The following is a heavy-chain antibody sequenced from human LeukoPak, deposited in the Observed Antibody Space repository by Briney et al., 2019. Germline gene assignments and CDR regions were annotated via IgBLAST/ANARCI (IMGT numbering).Heavy chain of an antibody. J-gene: IGHJ5*02. CDR3: ARDVNYTSRKNWYDP. D-gene: IGHD3-3*01. V-gene: IGHV4-59*01. CDR1: GGSLNTFY. CDR2: TYYSGGT. Sequence: SETLSLTCTVSGGSLNTFYWTWIRQPPGKGLEWIGYTYYSGGTKYNPSLESRVTISVDASKSQFSLKLNSVTTADTAVYYCARDVNYTSRKNWYDPWGQGTLVVVSS.